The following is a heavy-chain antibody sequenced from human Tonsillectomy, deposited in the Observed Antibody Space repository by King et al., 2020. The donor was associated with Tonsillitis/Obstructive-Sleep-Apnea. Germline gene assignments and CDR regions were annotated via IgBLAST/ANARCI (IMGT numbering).Heavy chain of an antibody. CDR1: GFTFSSYG. J-gene: IGHJ4*02. CDR3: ARDIATFDS. Sequence: VKLVESGGGVAQPGRSLRLSCAASGFTFSSYGMHWVRQATGKGLEWVAAIWYDGGKKYYVDSVKGRFTISRDDSKSTLYLQMNSLRDDDTAMYYCARDIATFDSWGRGTLVTVSA. V-gene: IGHV3-33*01. D-gene: IGHD1-26*01. CDR2: IWYDGGKK.